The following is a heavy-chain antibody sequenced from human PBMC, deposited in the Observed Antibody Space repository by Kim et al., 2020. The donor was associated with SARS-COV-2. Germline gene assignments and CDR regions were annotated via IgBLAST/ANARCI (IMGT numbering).Heavy chain of an antibody. Sequence: SETLSLTCTVSGGSISSSSYYWGWIRQPPGKGLEWIGSIYYSWSTYYNPSLRSRVTISVDTSKNQFSLKLSSVTAADTAVYYCARRVDCGGDCYSAPHGAFHIWGQGTMVTVSS. CDR2: IYYSWST. D-gene: IGHD2-21*02. J-gene: IGHJ3*02. CDR3: ARRVDCGGDCYSAPHGAFHI. V-gene: IGHV4-39*01. CDR1: GGSISSSSYY.